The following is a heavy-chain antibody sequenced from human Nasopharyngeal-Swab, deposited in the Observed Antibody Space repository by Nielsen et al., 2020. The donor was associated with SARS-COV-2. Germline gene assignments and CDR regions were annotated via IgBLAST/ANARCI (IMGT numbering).Heavy chain of an antibody. Sequence: SETLSLTCTVSGGSISSYYRSWIRQPPGKGLEWIGYIYYSGSTNYNPSLKSRVTISVDTSKNQFSLKLSSVTAADTAVYYCARESYYDSSGYRRVFDYWGQGTLVTVSS. CDR2: IYYSGST. CDR3: ARESYYDSSGYRRVFDY. D-gene: IGHD3-22*01. V-gene: IGHV4-59*01. J-gene: IGHJ4*02. CDR1: GGSISSYY.